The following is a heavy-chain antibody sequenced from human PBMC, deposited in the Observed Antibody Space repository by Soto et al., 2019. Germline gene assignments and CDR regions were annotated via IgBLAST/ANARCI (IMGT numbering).Heavy chain of an antibody. CDR2: LWYDGSNQ. J-gene: IGHJ4*02. CDR3: ARDSVYSVSDLDN. V-gene: IGHV3-33*01. CDR1: GFTFSSYG. D-gene: IGHD1-26*01. Sequence: QVQLVESGGGVVQPGRSLRLSCAAYGFTFSSYGMHWVRQAPGKGLDGVALLWYDGSNQYYADSVKGRFTISRDNSKNSLDLQMNSMRNEDTAVSYCARDSVYSVSDLDNWGQGTLVTVSS.